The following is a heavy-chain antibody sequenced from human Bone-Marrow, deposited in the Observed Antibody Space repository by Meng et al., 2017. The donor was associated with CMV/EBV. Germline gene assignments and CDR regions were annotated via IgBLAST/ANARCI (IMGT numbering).Heavy chain of an antibody. CDR3: ARPYVTRTFPYCFGELLALFLT. CDR1: GFTFSSYA. Sequence: GESLKISCAASGFTFSSYAMHWVRQAPGKGLEWVAVISYDGGNKYYADSVKGRFTISRDNSKNTLYLQMNSLRAEDTAVYYCARPYVTRTFPYCFGELLALFLTWGQGTLVTVSS. V-gene: IGHV3-30*04. D-gene: IGHD3-10*01. J-gene: IGHJ5*02. CDR2: ISYDGGNK.